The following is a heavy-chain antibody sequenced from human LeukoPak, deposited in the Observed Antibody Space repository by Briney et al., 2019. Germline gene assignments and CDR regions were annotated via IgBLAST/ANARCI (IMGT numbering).Heavy chain of an antibody. J-gene: IGHJ4*02. Sequence: SGPALVKPTQTLTLTCTFSGFSLSTSGMCVSWIRQPPGRALEWLARIDWDDDKYYSTSLKTRLTISKDTSKNQVVLTMTNMDPVNTATYYCARIYSRSSWIDYWGQGTLVTVSS. D-gene: IGHD6-13*01. V-gene: IGHV2-70*11. CDR3: ARIYSRSSWIDY. CDR1: GFSLSTSGMC. CDR2: IDWDDDK.